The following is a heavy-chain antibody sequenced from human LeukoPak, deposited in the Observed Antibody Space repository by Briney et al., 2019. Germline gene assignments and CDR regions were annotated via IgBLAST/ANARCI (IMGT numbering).Heavy chain of an antibody. CDR3: ARAKEYYYYYMDV. J-gene: IGHJ6*03. V-gene: IGHV4-39*07. CDR2: IYYSGST. Sequence: SETLSLTCTVSAGSISSSSYYWGWIRQPPGKGLEWTGSIYYSGSTYYNPSLKSRVTISIDTSKNQFSLKLSSVTAADTAIYFCARAKEYYYYYMDVWGKGTTVTVSS. CDR1: AGSISSSSYY.